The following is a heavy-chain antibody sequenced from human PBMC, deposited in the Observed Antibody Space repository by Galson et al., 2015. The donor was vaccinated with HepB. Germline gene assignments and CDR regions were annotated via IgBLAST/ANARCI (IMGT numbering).Heavy chain of an antibody. V-gene: IGHV3-11*03. J-gene: IGHJ4*02. Sequence: SLRLSCAASGFTFSDYYMSWIRQAPGKGLEWVSYISSSSSYTNYADSVKGRFTISRDNAKNSLYLQMNSLRAEDTAVYYCARWSQAADSSGYFDYWGQGTLVTVSS. CDR2: ISSSSSYT. CDR1: GFTFSDYY. CDR3: ARWSQAADSSGYFDY. D-gene: IGHD3-22*01.